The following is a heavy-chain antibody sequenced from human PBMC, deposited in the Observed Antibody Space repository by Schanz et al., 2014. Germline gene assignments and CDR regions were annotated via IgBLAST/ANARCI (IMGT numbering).Heavy chain of an antibody. CDR1: GFTFSTCA. V-gene: IGHV3-23*04. D-gene: IGHD3-10*01. CDR2: ISGSGDNT. CDR3: AKDFTGSGIFFNS. J-gene: IGHJ5*01. Sequence: EVQLVESGGGLIQPGGSLRLSCAASGFTFSTCAMHWVRQAPGKGLEWVAVISGSGDNTFYADSVRGRFTISRDNSRNTLYLQMNSLRAEDTAVYYCAKDFTGSGIFFNSWGQGTLVSVSS.